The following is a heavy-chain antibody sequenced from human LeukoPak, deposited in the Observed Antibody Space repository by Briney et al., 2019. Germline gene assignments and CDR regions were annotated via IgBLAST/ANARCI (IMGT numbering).Heavy chain of an antibody. Sequence: ASVKVSCKASGYTFTGYYMHWVRQAPGQGLEWMGWISTYNGNTNYAQKLQDRVTMTTDTSTSTAYMELRGLRSDDTAVYYCARGPSGSYYPHYFDYWGQGTLVTVSS. CDR1: GYTFTGYY. V-gene: IGHV1-18*04. J-gene: IGHJ4*02. CDR2: ISTYNGNT. D-gene: IGHD3-10*01. CDR3: ARGPSGSYYPHYFDY.